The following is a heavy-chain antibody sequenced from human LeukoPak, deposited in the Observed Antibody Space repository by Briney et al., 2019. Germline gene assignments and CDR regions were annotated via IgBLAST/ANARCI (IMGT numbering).Heavy chain of an antibody. CDR1: GGSISSYY. CDR3: ARTRYCISTSCNADY. Sequence: SETLSLTCTVSGGSISSYYWSWIRQSPGKGLEWIGYIDNSGSTKYNPSLKSPVTISEDTSKKQLSLKLSSVTAADTAVYYCARTRYCISTSCNADYWGQGTLVTVSS. V-gene: IGHV4-59*08. CDR2: IDNSGST. D-gene: IGHD2-2*01. J-gene: IGHJ4*02.